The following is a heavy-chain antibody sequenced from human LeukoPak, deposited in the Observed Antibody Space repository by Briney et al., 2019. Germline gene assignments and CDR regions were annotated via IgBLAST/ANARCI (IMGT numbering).Heavy chain of an antibody. V-gene: IGHV3-33*06. CDR3: AKLGRGTALAGNGYFDY. D-gene: IGHD6-19*01. Sequence: PGGSLRLSCVVSGFTFSNFGMNWVRQAPGKGLEWVAIIWYDGSNKYYADSVKGRFIVSRDNSKNTLYLQINSLSADDTAVYYCAKLGRGTALAGNGYFDYWGQGTLVTVSS. CDR2: IWYDGSNK. J-gene: IGHJ4*02. CDR1: GFTFSNFG.